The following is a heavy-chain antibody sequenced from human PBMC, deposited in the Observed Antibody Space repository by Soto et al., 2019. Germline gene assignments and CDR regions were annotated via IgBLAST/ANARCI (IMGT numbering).Heavy chain of an antibody. CDR3: AREPRA. Sequence: QGQLQESGPGLVKPSQTLSLTCTVSGGSISSGGYYWRWIRQHTGKGLEWIGHIDYSGSTYYNPSLKSRVTISVDTSKNHFSLKLSSVTAADTAMYYCAREPRAWGQGTLVTVSS. V-gene: IGHV4-31*03. CDR2: IDYSGST. CDR1: GGSISSGGYY. J-gene: IGHJ5*02.